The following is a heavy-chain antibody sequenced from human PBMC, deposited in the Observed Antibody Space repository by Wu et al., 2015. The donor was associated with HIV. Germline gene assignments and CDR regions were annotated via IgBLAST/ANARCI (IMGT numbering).Heavy chain of an antibody. J-gene: IGHJ6*02. CDR2: IIPMFGTT. Sequence: QVHLVQSGAEVKKPGSSVKVSCKASGYTFSNYAITWVRQAPEQGLEWMGGIIPMFGTTKYTQRFQGRVTITADESTTTASMELSSLRSEDTAVYYCARNTNSVATSLYSLGVWGQGTTVTVSS. V-gene: IGHV1-69*12. CDR1: GYTFSNYA. D-gene: IGHD6-19*01. CDR3: ARNTNSVATSLYSLGV.